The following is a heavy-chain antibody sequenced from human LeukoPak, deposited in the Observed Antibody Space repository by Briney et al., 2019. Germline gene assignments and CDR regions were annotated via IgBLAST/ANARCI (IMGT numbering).Heavy chain of an antibody. CDR3: ARIFDS. CDR2: IFHNGKT. Sequence: PSETLSLTCTVSGGSVSTSDYYWGWIRQTPGKGLEWIGDIFHNGKTNYNPSLKGRVTISIDTSNNQCSLRLPSVTAADTAVYYCARIFDSWGQGTLVTVSS. CDR1: GGSVSTSDYY. V-gene: IGHV4-39*07. J-gene: IGHJ4*02.